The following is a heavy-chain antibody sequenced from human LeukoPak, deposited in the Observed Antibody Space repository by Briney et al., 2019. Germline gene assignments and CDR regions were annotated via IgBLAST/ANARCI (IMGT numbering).Heavy chain of an antibody. J-gene: IGHJ5*02. D-gene: IGHD1-7*01. CDR3: ARQYNWNYEYWFDP. Sequence: PSETLSLTCTVSGGSISSYYWSWIRQPPGKGLEWIGYIYYSGSTNYNPSLKSRVTISVDTSKNQFSLKLSSVTAADTAVYYCARQYNWNYEYWFDPWGQGTLVTVSS. CDR2: IYYSGST. CDR1: GGSISSYY. V-gene: IGHV4-59*01.